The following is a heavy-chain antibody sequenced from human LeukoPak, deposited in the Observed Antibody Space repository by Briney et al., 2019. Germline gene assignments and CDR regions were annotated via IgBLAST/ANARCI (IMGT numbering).Heavy chain of an antibody. CDR2: IYYSGST. D-gene: IGHD3-10*01. J-gene: IGHJ4*02. V-gene: IGHV4-59*08. CDR1: GGSISSYY. CDR3: ARARGQSGNHFDY. Sequence: SETLSLTCTVSGGSISSYYWSWVRQPPGKGLEWIGYIYYSGSTNYNPSLKSRVTISVDTSKNQFSLKLSSVTAADTAVDYCARARGQSGNHFDYWGQGTLVTVSS.